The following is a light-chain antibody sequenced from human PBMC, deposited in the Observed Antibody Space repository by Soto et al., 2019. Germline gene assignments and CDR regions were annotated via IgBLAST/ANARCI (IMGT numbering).Light chain of an antibody. CDR3: QQASAFPIT. CDR1: QGISNW. V-gene: IGKV1-12*01. Sequence: DIQMTQSPSFVSASVGDRVTVTCRASQGISNWLAWYQQKPGKAPKLLIYTASTLGSGVQSRFSGSGSGTDFTLTNSSLQPEDFATYYCQQASAFPITFGQGTRLEIK. J-gene: IGKJ5*01. CDR2: TAS.